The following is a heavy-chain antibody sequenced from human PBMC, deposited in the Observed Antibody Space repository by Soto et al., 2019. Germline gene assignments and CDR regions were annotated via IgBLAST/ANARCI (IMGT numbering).Heavy chain of an antibody. V-gene: IGHV3-72*01. Sequence: EVQLVESGGALVQPGGSLRLSCAASGFSFSDHYMDWVRQAPGKGLEWVGRTRNKANSYTTEYAASVKGRFTISRDDSKNSLYLQMNSLKTEDTAVYYCARVQGIAVAGYYYYYGMDVWGQGTTVTVSS. CDR1: GFSFSDHY. CDR3: ARVQGIAVAGYYYYYGMDV. CDR2: TRNKANSYTT. D-gene: IGHD6-19*01. J-gene: IGHJ6*02.